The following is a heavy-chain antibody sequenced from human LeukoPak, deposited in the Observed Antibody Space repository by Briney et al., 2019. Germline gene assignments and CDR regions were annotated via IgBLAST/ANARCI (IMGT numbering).Heavy chain of an antibody. CDR2: IYYSGST. CDR3: AREVPGTVFYYYYYMDV. J-gene: IGHJ6*03. D-gene: IGHD4-11*01. Sequence: SETLSLTCTVSGGSISSHYWSWIRQPPGKGLEWIGYIYYSGSTNYNPSLKSRVTISVDTSKNQFSLKLSSVTAADTAVYYCAREVPGTVFYYYYYMDVWGKGTTVTVSS. CDR1: GGSISSHY. V-gene: IGHV4-59*11.